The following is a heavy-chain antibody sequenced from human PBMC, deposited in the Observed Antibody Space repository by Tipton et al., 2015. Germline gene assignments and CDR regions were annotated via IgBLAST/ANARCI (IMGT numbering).Heavy chain of an antibody. CDR2: ISHSGKT. V-gene: IGHV4-38-2*01. J-gene: IGHJ4*02. CDR1: AYSISTDYY. D-gene: IGHD3-9*01. CDR3: ARSNYDLLTGYSRSFDY. Sequence: TLSLTCAVSAYSISTDYYWVWIRQPPGKGLEWIGAISHSGKTYSNPSLKSRVTISADTSKNQSSLRLTSVTAADTAVYYCARSNYDLLTGYSRSFDYWGRGTLVTVSS.